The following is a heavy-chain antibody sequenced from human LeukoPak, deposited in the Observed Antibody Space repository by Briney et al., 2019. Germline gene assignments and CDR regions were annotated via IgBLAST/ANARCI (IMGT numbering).Heavy chain of an antibody. V-gene: IGHV3-7*01. D-gene: IGHD2/OR15-2a*01. CDR1: GFTFGTYW. Sequence: GGSLRLSCVASGFTFGTYWMSWVRQAPGKGLEWVAHIKEDGSDKYYVDSEKGRFTISRDNAKNSLYLQVNSLRAEDTAVYYCARGGKIGGYYYFYMDVWGKGTTVTVSS. J-gene: IGHJ6*03. CDR3: ARGGKIGGYYYFYMDV. CDR2: IKEDGSDK.